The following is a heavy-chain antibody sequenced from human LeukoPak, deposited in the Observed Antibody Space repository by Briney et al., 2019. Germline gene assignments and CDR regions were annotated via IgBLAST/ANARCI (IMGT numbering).Heavy chain of an antibody. D-gene: IGHD6-13*01. CDR3: ARDKYSSSWYNWFDP. Sequence: PSETLSLTCTVSGGSISSSSYYWGWIRQTPGKGLEWIGSIYYSGSTFYSPSLKSRVTISVDTSKNQFSLKLSSVTAADTAVYYCARDKYSSSWYNWFDPWGQGTLVTVSS. CDR1: GGSISSSSYY. CDR2: IYYSGST. J-gene: IGHJ5*02. V-gene: IGHV4-39*07.